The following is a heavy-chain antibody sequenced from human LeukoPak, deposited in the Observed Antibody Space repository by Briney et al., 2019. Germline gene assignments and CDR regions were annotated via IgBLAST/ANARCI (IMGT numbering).Heavy chain of an antibody. J-gene: IGHJ4*02. D-gene: IGHD5-18*01. CDR1: GGSISSHY. V-gene: IGHV4-59*11. CDR2: IYYSGST. CDR3: ARARGYSYGFDY. Sequence: SETLSLTCTVSGGSISSHYWSWIRQPPGKGQEWIGYIYYSGSTNYNPSLKSRVTISVDTSKNQFSLKLSSVTAADTAVYYCARARGYSYGFDYWGQGTLVTVSS.